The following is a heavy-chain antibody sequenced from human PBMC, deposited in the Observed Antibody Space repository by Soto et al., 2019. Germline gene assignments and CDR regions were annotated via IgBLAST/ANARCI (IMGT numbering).Heavy chain of an antibody. J-gene: IGHJ4*02. CDR3: ARGRYGDY. Sequence: QVHLVQSGAEVRKPGASVKVSCKGSGYTFTSYGIAWVRQAPGQGLEWMGWISAHNDNTNYAQKVQGRVTVTRNTSPNTAYMELRNLRSDDTAVYYCARGRYGDYWGQGALVTVSS. CDR1: GYTFTSYG. CDR2: ISAHNDNT. V-gene: IGHV1-18*01. D-gene: IGHD1-1*01.